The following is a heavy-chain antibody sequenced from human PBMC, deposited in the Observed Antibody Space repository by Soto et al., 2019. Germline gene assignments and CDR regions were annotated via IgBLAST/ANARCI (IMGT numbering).Heavy chain of an antibody. J-gene: IGHJ4*02. CDR1: GYTFTSYY. CDR2: INPSGGST. CDR3: ARGVVVVTAIYSQFDY. D-gene: IGHD2-21*02. Sequence: ASVKVSCKASGYTFTSYYMHWVRQAPGQGLEWMGIINPSGGSTSYAQKFQGRVTMTRDTSTSTVYMELSSLRSEDTAVYYCARGVVVVTAIYSQFDYWGQGTLVTVSS. V-gene: IGHV1-46*01.